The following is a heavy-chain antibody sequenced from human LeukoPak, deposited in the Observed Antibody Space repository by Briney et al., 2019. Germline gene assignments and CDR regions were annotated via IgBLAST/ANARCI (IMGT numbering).Heavy chain of an antibody. CDR2: IDPSDSYI. CDR1: GYSYTNYW. Sequence: GESLKISCKGSGYSYTNYWISWVRQMPGKGLEWMGRIDPSDSYINHSPSFQGHVSISADKSITTAYLQWSSLQASDTAMYYCVRSPRDGYHDAFDVWAKRQWSPSLQ. J-gene: IGHJ3*01. V-gene: IGHV5-10-1*01. CDR3: VRSPRDGYHDAFDV. D-gene: IGHD5-24*01.